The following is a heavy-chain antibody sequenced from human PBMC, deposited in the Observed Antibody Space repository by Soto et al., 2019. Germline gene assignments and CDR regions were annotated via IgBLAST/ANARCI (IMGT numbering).Heavy chain of an antibody. Sequence: PPRKGLDWIGSIYYSGSTYYNPSLKSRVTISVDTSKNQFSLKLSSVTAVDTAVYYCARHGTIYGSGSYYNTGDYYYYYGMDVWGQGTTVTVSS. J-gene: IGHJ6*02. D-gene: IGHD3-10*01. CDR2: IYYSGST. V-gene: IGHV4-39*01. CDR3: ARHGTIYGSGSYYNTGDYYYYYGMDV.